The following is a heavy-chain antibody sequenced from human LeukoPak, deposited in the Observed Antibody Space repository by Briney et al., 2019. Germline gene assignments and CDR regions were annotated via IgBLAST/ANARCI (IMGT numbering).Heavy chain of an antibody. CDR2: ISSSSSYI. J-gene: IGHJ5*02. CDR1: GFTFSSYS. D-gene: IGHD2-2*01. V-gene: IGHV3-21*01. Sequence: PGGSLRLSCAASGFTFSSYSMNWVRQAPGKGLEWVSSISSSSSYIYYADSVKGRFTISRDNAKNSLYLQMNSLRAEDTAVYYCARDARPYCSSTSCSFNWFDPWGQGTLVTVSS. CDR3: ARDARPYCSSTSCSFNWFDP.